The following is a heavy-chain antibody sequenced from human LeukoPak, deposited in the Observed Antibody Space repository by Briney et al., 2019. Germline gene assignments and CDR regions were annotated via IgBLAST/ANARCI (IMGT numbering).Heavy chain of an antibody. CDR2: ISSSSSYI. D-gene: IGHD1-14*01. J-gene: IGHJ4*02. V-gene: IGHV3-21*01. CDR1: GFTFSNFA. Sequence: PGGSLRLSCAASGFTFSNFAMSWVRQAPGKGLEWVSSISSSSSYIYYADSVKGRFTISRDNAKNSLYLQMNSLRAEDTAVYYCARVGGNRGYWGQGTLVTVSS. CDR3: ARVGGNRGY.